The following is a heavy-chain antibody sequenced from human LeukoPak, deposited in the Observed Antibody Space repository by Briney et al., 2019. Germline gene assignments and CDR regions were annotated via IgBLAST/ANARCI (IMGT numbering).Heavy chain of an antibody. CDR3: ARGRARYYYDSSGYYAFDY. Sequence: SETLSLTCTVSGGSISSYYWSWIRQPPGKGLEWIGEINHSGSTNYNPSLKSRVTISVDTSKNQFSLKLSSVTAADTAMYYCARGRARYYYDSSGYYAFDYWGQGTLVTVSS. D-gene: IGHD3-22*01. J-gene: IGHJ4*02. CDR2: INHSGST. V-gene: IGHV4-34*01. CDR1: GGSISSYY.